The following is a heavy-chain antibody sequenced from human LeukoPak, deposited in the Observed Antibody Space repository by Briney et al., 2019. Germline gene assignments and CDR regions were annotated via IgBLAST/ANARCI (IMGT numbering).Heavy chain of an antibody. CDR2: ISTNGGST. D-gene: IGHD3-3*01. Sequence: GGSLRLSCAASGFTFSSYSMNWVRQAPGKGLEYVSSISTNGGSTYYANSVKGRFTISRDNSKNTLYVQMGSLRAEDMAVYYCARDLEGITIFGAFDYWGQGTLVTVSS. CDR1: GFTFSSYS. J-gene: IGHJ4*02. CDR3: ARDLEGITIFGAFDY. V-gene: IGHV3-64*01.